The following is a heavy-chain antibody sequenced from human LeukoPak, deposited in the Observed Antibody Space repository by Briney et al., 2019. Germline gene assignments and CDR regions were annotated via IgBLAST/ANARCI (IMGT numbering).Heavy chain of an antibody. Sequence: EGSLRLSCAASGFTLSSYAMSWVRQAPGKGLEWVSAISGSGGSTYYADSVKGRFTISRDNSKNTLYLQMNSLRAEDTAVYYCAKEGYYDSSGYYPYWGQGTLVTVSS. J-gene: IGHJ4*02. D-gene: IGHD3-22*01. V-gene: IGHV3-23*01. CDR3: AKEGYYDSSGYYPY. CDR1: GFTLSSYA. CDR2: ISGSGGST.